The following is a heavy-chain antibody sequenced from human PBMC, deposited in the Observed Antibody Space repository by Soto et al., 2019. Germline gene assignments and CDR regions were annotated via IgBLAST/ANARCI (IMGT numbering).Heavy chain of an antibody. J-gene: IGHJ6*02. CDR3: ARDLIGRYCSGGSCYSGHYGMDV. CDR1: GGSISSSSYY. V-gene: IGHV4-39*07. D-gene: IGHD2-15*01. CDR2: IYYSGST. Sequence: PSETLSLTCTVSGGSISSSSYYWGWIRQPPGKGLEWIGSIYYSGSTYYNPSLKSRVTISVDTSKNQFSLKLSSVTAADTAVYYCARDLIGRYCSGGSCYSGHYGMDVWGQGTTVTVSS.